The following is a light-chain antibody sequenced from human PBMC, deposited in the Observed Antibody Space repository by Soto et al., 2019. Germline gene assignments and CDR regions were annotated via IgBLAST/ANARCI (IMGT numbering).Light chain of an antibody. J-gene: IGLJ2*01. V-gene: IGLV2-14*01. CDR3: SSYTSSSTVV. CDR2: DVS. Sequence: QSALTQPASVSGSPGQSITISCTGTSSDVGGYNYVSWYQQHPGKAPKLMIYDVSNRPSGVSNRFSGSKSGNTASLTISGLQAEDEADYYCSSYTSSSTVVCVGGTKLTVL. CDR1: SSDVGGYNY.